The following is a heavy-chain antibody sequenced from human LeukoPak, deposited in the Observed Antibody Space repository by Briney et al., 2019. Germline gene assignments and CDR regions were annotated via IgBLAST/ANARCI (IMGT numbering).Heavy chain of an antibody. CDR1: GFTFSSYW. Sequence: PGGSLRLSCAASGFTFSSYWMSWVRQAPGKGLEWVSAISGSCGSTYYADSVKGRFTISRDNSKNTLYLQMNSLRAEDTAVYYCASRPGAYYDILTGLTPFDYWGQGTLVTVSS. D-gene: IGHD3-9*01. CDR3: ASRPGAYYDILTGLTPFDY. CDR2: ISGSCGST. V-gene: IGHV3-23*01. J-gene: IGHJ4*02.